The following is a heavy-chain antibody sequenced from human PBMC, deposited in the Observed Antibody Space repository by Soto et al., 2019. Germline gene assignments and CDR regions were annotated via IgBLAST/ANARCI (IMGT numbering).Heavy chain of an antibody. D-gene: IGHD3-16*01. Sequence: EQLAESGGGVVQSGRSRRLSCEASGFTFSSFGMHWVRQAPGKGLEWVAVISYDGSDTYFADSVKGRFTISRDNSKNTVYLQMNSLRVEDTAVYYCVKDIHFLGIWYFDLWGRGSLVSVSS. CDR3: VKDIHFLGIWYFDL. CDR2: ISYDGSDT. V-gene: IGHV3-30*18. CDR1: GFTFSSFG. J-gene: IGHJ2*01.